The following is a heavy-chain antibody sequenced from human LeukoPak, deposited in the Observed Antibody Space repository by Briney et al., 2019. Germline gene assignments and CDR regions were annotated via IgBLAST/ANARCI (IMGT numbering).Heavy chain of an antibody. CDR2: ISSGSSTT. V-gene: IGHV3-48*01. CDR1: GFTFSSYN. J-gene: IGHJ6*02. Sequence: GGSLRLSCAASGFTFSSYNMNWVRQAPGKGLEWVSYISSGSSTTYYADSVKGRFTVSRDNAKNSLYLQMNSLRAEDTAVYYCARALQWPPDLYGMDVWGQGTTVTVSS. CDR3: ARALQWPPDLYGMDV. D-gene: IGHD6-19*01.